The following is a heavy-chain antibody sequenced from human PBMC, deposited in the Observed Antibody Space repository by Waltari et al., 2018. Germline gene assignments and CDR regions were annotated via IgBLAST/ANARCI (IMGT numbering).Heavy chain of an antibody. V-gene: IGHV3-48*01. CDR2: MTSDERTI. Sequence: EVQLVESGGGLVQPGGSRSISCEASGFNFRVYSMNWVRQAPGKGLEWVSYMTSDERTIYYADSVEGRFTISRDNAKGSVYLQMNSLRAEDTAVYYCARSVEGAFDVWGQGTMVTVSS. J-gene: IGHJ3*01. CDR1: GFNFRVYS. CDR3: ARSVEGAFDV.